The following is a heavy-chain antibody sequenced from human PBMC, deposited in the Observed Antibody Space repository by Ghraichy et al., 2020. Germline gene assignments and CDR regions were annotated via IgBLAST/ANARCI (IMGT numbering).Heavy chain of an antibody. CDR1: GYTFASHG. V-gene: IGHV1-18*04. D-gene: IGHD2-2*01. J-gene: IGHJ5*02. Sequence: ASVKVSCKASGYTFASHGITWVRQAPGQGLEWVGWISVSLGNTNYGQKFQGRVTMTTDKSTSTAYMELRNLRSDDTAVYFCARGGSSSWYGWLDPWGQGTLVSVSS. CDR2: ISVSLGNT. CDR3: ARGGSSSWYGWLDP.